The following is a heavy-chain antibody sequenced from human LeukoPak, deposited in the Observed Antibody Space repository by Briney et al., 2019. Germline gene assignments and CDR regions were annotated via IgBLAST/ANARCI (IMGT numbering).Heavy chain of an antibody. CDR2: IYHSGST. CDR1: GVSFSGYY. D-gene: IGHD5-18*01. Sequence: SSETLSLTCAVYGVSFSGYYWGWIRQPPGKGLEWIGEIYHSGSTNYNPSLKSRVTISVDTSKNQFSLKLSSVTAADTAVYYCARGSYGYYYGMDVWGKGTTVTVSS. CDR3: ARGSYGYYYGMDV. J-gene: IGHJ6*04. V-gene: IGHV4-34*01.